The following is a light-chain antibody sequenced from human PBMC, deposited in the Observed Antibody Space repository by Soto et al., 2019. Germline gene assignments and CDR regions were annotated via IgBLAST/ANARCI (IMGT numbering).Light chain of an antibody. V-gene: IGLV2-11*01. J-gene: IGLJ1*01. Sequence: QSALTQPRSVSGSPGQSVTISCTGTSSDVGSYKDVSWYQHHTGKAPKLMIYDVSERPSGVPDRFSGSKSGNTASLTISGLQAEDEANYYCCAYGDTFYVFGTGTKLTVL. CDR1: SSDVGSYKD. CDR3: CAYGDTFYV. CDR2: DVS.